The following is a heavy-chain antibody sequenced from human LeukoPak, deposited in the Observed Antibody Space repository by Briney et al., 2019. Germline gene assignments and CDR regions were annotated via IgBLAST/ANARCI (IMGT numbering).Heavy chain of an antibody. J-gene: IGHJ3*02. D-gene: IGHD1-26*01. CDR2: INIGGSVR. Sequence: GGSLRLSCAASGFTFSNYWMHWVRQAPGKGLVWVSRINIGGSVRSHADSVKGRFTISRDNAKNTLYPQMNSLRPEDTAVYYCARVQVVGNVDAFDIWGQGTMVTVSS. CDR1: GFTFSNYW. V-gene: IGHV3-74*01. CDR3: ARVQVVGNVDAFDI.